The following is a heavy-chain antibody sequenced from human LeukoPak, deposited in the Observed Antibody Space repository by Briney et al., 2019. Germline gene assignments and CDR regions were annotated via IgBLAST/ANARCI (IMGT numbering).Heavy chain of an antibody. J-gene: IGHJ4*02. CDR1: GFTFSNAW. CDR3: TTAPDIVVVVAAIRDY. Sequence: GGSLRLSCAASGFTFSNAWMSWVRQAPGKGLEWVGRIKSKTDGGTTDYAAPVKDRFTISRDDSKNTLYLQMNSLKTEDTAVYYCTTAPDIVVVVAAIRDYWGQGTLVTVSS. D-gene: IGHD2-15*01. CDR2: IKSKTDGGTT. V-gene: IGHV3-15*01.